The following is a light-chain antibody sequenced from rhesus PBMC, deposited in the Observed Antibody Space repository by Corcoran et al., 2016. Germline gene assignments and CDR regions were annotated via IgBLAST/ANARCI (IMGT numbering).Light chain of an antibody. CDR1: QGISSW. J-gene: IGKJ1*01. Sequence: DIQMTQSPSSLSVSVGDTVTITCRASQGISSWLAWYQRKPGKAPNLLIDKASSLQSGVPSRFSGSGSGTDFTLTISSLQSEDFATYYCQQYSSRPRTFGQGTKVEIK. CDR2: KAS. CDR3: QQYSSRPRT. V-gene: IGKV1-22*01.